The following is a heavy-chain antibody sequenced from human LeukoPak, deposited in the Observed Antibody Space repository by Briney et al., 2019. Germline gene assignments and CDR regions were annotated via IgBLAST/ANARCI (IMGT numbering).Heavy chain of an antibody. CDR3: ARALNYYDSSGYYIFDY. D-gene: IGHD3-22*01. CDR2: KYRNGGST. V-gene: IGHV3-20*04. CDR1: GFTLVDYG. J-gene: IGHJ4*02. Sequence: GGSLRLSCAAAGFTLVDYGTSWVRPAPRKRLWCVSGKYRNGGSTGYADSVKGRFTISRDNAKNSLYLQMNSLRAEDTALYYCARALNYYDSSGYYIFDYWGQGTLVTVSS.